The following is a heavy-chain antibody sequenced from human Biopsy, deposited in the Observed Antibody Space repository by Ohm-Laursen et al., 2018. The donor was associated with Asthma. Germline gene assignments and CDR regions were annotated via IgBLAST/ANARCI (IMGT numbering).Heavy chain of an antibody. CDR1: DYIFPRYY. J-gene: IGHJ4*02. V-gene: IGHV1-18*01. Sequence: VASVKVSCKASDYIFPRYYISWVRQAPGQGLEWMGWISVHNGDTKYAQKFQGRVSLTTDTSTGTSYMDLRSLRSDDSAVYFCGLGNGGDQHTMVTLYSWGQGTLVTVSS. CDR2: ISVHNGDT. D-gene: IGHD7-27*01. CDR3: GLGNGGDQHTMVTLYS.